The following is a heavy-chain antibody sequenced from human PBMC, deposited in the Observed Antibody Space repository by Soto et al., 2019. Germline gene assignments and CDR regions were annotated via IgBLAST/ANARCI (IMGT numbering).Heavy chain of an antibody. CDR3: ARYNWNYDSGVRFDY. J-gene: IGHJ4*02. D-gene: IGHD1-7*01. V-gene: IGHV4-59*08. CDR1: GGSISSYY. CDR2: IYYSGST. Sequence: PSETLTLTCTVSGGSISSYYWSWIRQPPGKGLEWIGYIYYSGSTNYNPSLKSRVTISVDTSKNQFSLKLSSVTAADTAVYYCARYNWNYDSGVRFDYWGQGTLVTVSS.